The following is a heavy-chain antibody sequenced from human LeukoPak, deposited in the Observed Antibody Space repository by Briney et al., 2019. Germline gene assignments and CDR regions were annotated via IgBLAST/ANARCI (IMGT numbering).Heavy chain of an antibody. V-gene: IGHV4-4*02. CDR3: ARVYTGYFGPLLFDP. Sequence: PSETLSLTCAVSGGSISSSNWWSWVRQPPGKGLVWIGEIYHNGSTNYNPSLKSRVTISVDKSKNQFSLKLSSVTAADTAMYYCARVYTGYFGPLLFDPWGQGTLVTVSS. D-gene: IGHD3-9*01. CDR1: GGSISSSNW. J-gene: IGHJ5*02. CDR2: IYHNGST.